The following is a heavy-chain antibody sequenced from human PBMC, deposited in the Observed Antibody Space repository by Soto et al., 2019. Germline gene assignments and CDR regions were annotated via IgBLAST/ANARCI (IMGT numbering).Heavy chain of an antibody. D-gene: IGHD6-19*01. CDR1: DGSIGSYY. J-gene: IGHJ6*02. CDR3: ARDGTSVADYYYYGMDV. CDR2: IYYSGST. V-gene: IGHV4-59*01. Sequence: SATLSLTCTVSDGSIGSYYLNCTRQPPGKGLEWIGYIYYSGSTNYNPSLKSRVTISVDTSKNQFSLKLSSVTAADTAVYYCARDGTSVADYYYYGMDVWGQGTTVTVSS.